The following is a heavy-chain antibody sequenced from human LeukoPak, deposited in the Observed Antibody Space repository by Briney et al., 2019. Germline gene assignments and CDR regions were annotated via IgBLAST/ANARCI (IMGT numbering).Heavy chain of an antibody. J-gene: IGHJ4*02. Sequence: PSETLSLTCTVSGGSINSYYWSWIRQPPGKGLEWIGYIYHSGSTYYNPSLKSRVTISVDRSKNQFSLKLSSVTAADTAVYYCARQGSYSSSSADYWGQGTLVTVSS. D-gene: IGHD6-6*01. CDR3: ARQGSYSSSSADY. CDR2: IYHSGST. CDR1: GGSINSYY. V-gene: IGHV4-59*08.